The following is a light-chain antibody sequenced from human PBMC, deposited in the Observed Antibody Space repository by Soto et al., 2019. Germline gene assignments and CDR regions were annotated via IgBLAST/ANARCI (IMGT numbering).Light chain of an antibody. Sequence: LTQSPATLSVSPGERAILSCRASQSLSNLAWYQQKPGQAPRLLIYGASTRATGIPDRFSGSGSGTDFTLTISRLEPEDFAIYYCQQYGTSPLTFGGGTKVEIK. J-gene: IGKJ4*01. CDR2: GAS. V-gene: IGKV3-20*01. CDR3: QQYGTSPLT. CDR1: QSLSN.